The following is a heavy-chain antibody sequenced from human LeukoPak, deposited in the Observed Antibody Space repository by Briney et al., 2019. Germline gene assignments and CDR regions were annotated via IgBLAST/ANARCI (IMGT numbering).Heavy chain of an antibody. CDR3: ARDGTHYDFWSGYYREAEYFQH. V-gene: IGHV1-18*01. J-gene: IGHJ1*01. Sequence: GASVKVSCKASGYTFTSYGISWVRQAPGQGLEWMGWISAYNGNTNYAQKLQGRVTMTTDTSTNTAYMELRSLRSDDTAVYYCARDGTHYDFWSGYYREAEYFQHWGQGTLVTVSS. CDR1: GYTFTSYG. D-gene: IGHD3-3*01. CDR2: ISAYNGNT.